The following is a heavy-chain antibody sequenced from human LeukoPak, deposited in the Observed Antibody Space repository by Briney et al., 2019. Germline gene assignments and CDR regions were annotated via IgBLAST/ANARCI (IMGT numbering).Heavy chain of an antibody. CDR2: IDPGDSET. J-gene: IGHJ3*02. CDR1: GYSFTNYW. CDR3: ARFKDAFDI. V-gene: IGHV5-51*01. Sequence: HGESLKISCKGSGYSFTNYWIGWVRQMAGKGLEWMGIIDPGDSETRYSPSFQGQVTISADKSISTAYLQWSSLRASDTAIFYCARFKDAFDIWGQGTMVSVSS.